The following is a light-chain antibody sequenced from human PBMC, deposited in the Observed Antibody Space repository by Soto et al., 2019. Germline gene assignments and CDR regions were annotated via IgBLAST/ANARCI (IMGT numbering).Light chain of an antibody. V-gene: IGLV1-51*01. J-gene: IGLJ3*02. CDR2: DNN. CDR1: SSNIGKNV. CDR3: AAWDTSLTAGV. Sequence: QSVLTQPPSVYAAPGQKVTISCSGSSSNIGKNVVSWYQQFPGTAPKLLIYDNNKRPSGIPDRFSGSTSGTSATLAITGLQTGDEADYYCAAWDTSLTAGVFGGGTKLTVL.